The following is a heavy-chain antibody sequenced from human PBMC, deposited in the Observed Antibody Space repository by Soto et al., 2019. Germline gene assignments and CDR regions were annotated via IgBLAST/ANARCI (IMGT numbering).Heavy chain of an antibody. CDR3: ASHETYYYDSSGYPLGAFDI. CDR2: IYYSGST. Sequence: SETLSLTCTVSGDSISSSSYYWGWIRQPPGKGLEWIGSIYYSGSTYYNPSLRSRLTVSVDTSKNQFSLKLSSVTAADTAVYYCASHETYYYDSSGYPLGAFDIWGQGTMVTVSS. V-gene: IGHV4-39*01. D-gene: IGHD3-22*01. CDR1: GDSISSSSYY. J-gene: IGHJ3*02.